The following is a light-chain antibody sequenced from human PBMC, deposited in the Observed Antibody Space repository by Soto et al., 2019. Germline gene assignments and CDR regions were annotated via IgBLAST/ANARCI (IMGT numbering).Light chain of an antibody. Sequence: EIVMTQSPATLSVSPGERATLSCRASQSVSSNLAWYQQKPGQAPRLLIYGASTRATGIPARFSGSGSGTEGTLTISSRQSEDVAVYYCQQYNNWPPYTFGQGTKLEIK. J-gene: IGKJ2*01. CDR3: QQYNNWPPYT. V-gene: IGKV3-15*01. CDR2: GAS. CDR1: QSVSSN.